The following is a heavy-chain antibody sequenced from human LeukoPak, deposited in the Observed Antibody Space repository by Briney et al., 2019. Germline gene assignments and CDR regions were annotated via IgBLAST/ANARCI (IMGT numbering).Heavy chain of an antibody. J-gene: IGHJ4*02. CDR3: ARASTVVGAFDY. V-gene: IGHV4-4*07. D-gene: IGHD1-26*01. Sequence: SETLSLTCTVSGGSISSYYWSWIRQPAGKGLEWIGRIYTSGSTNYNPSLKSRVTISVDTSKNHFSPALSSVTAADTAVYYCARASTVVGAFDYWGQGTLVTVSS. CDR2: IYTSGST. CDR1: GGSISSYY.